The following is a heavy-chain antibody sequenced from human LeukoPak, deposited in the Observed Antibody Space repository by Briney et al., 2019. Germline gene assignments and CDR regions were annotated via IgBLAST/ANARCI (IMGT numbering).Heavy chain of an antibody. CDR3: ARPSSTMIDSNWFDP. D-gene: IGHD3-22*01. Sequence: SETLSLTCTVSGGSISSSSYYWGWIRQPPGKGLEWIGSIYYSGSTYYNPSLKSRVTISVDTSKNQFSLKLSSVTAADTAVYYCARPSSTMIDSNWFDPWGQGTLVTVSS. CDR2: IYYSGST. CDR1: GGSISSSSYY. J-gene: IGHJ5*02. V-gene: IGHV4-39*07.